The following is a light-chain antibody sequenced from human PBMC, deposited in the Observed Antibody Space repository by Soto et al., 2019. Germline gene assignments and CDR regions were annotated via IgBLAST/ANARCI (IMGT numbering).Light chain of an antibody. CDR2: GAS. V-gene: IGKV3-15*01. CDR1: QSVSSN. Sequence: EIVMTQSAGTLSVYPGERATLSCRASQSVSSNLAWYQQKPGQAPRLLIYGASTRATGIPARFSGSGSETEFTLTISSLQSEDFAVYYCQQFYNWPRTFGQGTKVDIK. J-gene: IGKJ1*01. CDR3: QQFYNWPRT.